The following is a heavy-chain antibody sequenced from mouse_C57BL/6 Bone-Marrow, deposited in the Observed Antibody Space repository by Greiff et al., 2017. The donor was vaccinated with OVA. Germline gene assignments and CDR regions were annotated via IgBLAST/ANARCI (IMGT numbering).Heavy chain of an antibody. V-gene: IGHV1-64*01. CDR3: ASNAMGIYDNAMDY. D-gene: IGHD2-12*01. CDR2: IHPNSGST. J-gene: IGHJ4*01. Sequence: QVQLQQPGAELVKPGASVKLSCKASGYTFTSYWMHWVKQRPGQGLEWIGMIHPNSGSTNYNEKFKSKATLTVDKSSSTAYMQISSLTSEDSAVYYCASNAMGIYDNAMDYWGQGTSVTVSS. CDR1: GYTFTSYW.